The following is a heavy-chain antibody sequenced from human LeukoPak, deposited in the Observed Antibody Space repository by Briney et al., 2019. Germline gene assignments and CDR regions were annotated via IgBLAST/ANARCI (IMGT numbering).Heavy chain of an antibody. CDR1: GFTFSSYS. J-gene: IGHJ5*02. CDR3: ARDTGARGWFDP. V-gene: IGHV3-48*01. D-gene: IGHD2-8*02. CDR2: INADSSTI. Sequence: GGSLRLSCAASGFTFSSYSMNWVRQAPGKGLEWVSYINADSSTIYYADSVKGRFAISSDNAKNSLYLQMNSLRAEDTAVYYCARDTGARGWFDPWGQGTLVTVSS.